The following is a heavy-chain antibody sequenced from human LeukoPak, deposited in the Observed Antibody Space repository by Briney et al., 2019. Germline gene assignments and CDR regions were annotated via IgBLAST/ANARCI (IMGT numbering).Heavy chain of an antibody. CDR2: MWFDGSNI. CDR3: ARAYYYDSSGYFSSPSL. J-gene: IGHJ3*01. V-gene: IGHV3-33*08. Sequence: GASVKVSCKASGYSFTGYYMHWVRQAPGKGLEWVAVMWFDGSNIYYADSVKGRFTISRDNSKNTLYLQMNSLRAEDTAVYYCARAYYYDSSGYFSSPSLWGQGTMVTVSS. CDR1: GYSFTGYY. D-gene: IGHD3-22*01.